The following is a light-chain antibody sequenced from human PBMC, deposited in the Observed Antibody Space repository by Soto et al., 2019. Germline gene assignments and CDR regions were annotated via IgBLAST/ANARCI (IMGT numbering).Light chain of an antibody. V-gene: IGLV2-14*01. Sequence: QSALTQPASVSGSPGQSITISCTGTSSDVGGYNYVSWYQQHPGKAPKLMIYDVSNRPSGVSNRFSGSKSGNTASLTISGLQAEDEAAYYCSSDTTSSTLYVVFGGGTKLTVL. CDR2: DVS. CDR3: SSDTTSSTLYVV. J-gene: IGLJ2*01. CDR1: SSDVGGYNY.